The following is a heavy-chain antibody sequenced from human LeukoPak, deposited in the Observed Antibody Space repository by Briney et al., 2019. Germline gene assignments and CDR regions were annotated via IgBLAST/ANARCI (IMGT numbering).Heavy chain of an antibody. J-gene: IGHJ4*02. CDR3: AREKSDCSGGSCYSVFDY. V-gene: IGHV3-11*04. CDR1: GFTFSDYY. CDR2: ISSSGSTI. D-gene: IGHD2-15*01. Sequence: GGSLRLSCAASGFTFSDYYMSWIRQAPGKGLEWVSYISSSGSTIYYADSVKGRFTISRDNAKNSLYLQMNSLRAEDTAVYYCAREKSDCSGGSCYSVFDYWGQGTLVTVSS.